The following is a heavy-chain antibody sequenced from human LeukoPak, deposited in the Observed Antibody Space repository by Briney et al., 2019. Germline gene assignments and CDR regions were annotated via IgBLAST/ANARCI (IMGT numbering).Heavy chain of an antibody. CDR1: GFTFSSYA. Sequence: PGGSLRLSCAASGFTFSSYAMSWVRQAPGKGLEWVSAISGSGGSTYYADSVKGRFTISRDNSKNTLYLQMNSLRAEDTAVYYCAKDSNSGYDPYYWFDPWGQGTLVTVSS. CDR2: ISGSGGST. V-gene: IGHV3-23*01. CDR3: AKDSNSGYDPYYWFDP. J-gene: IGHJ5*02. D-gene: IGHD5-12*01.